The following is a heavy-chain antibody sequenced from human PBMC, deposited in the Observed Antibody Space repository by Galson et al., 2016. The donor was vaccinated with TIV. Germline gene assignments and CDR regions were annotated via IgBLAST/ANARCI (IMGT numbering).Heavy chain of an antibody. CDR1: GGSISNGDYY. CDR3: ARDAGTYYHAFDV. V-gene: IGHV4-30-4*01. Sequence: TLSLTCDVFGGSISNGDYYWSWIRQPPGKGLEWIGYIYYSGSTKINPSLKSRLTMSVDRSRNQFSLSLYSVTAADTAVYFCARDAGTYYHAFDVWGQGTMVTVSS. CDR2: IYYSGST. D-gene: IGHD3-22*01. J-gene: IGHJ3*01.